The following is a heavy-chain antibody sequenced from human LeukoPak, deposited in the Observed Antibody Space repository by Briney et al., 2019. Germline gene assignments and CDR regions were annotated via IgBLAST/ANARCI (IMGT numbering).Heavy chain of an antibody. J-gene: IGHJ6*03. V-gene: IGHV4-30-4*08. CDR3: ARDHARIAVALPPEYYYYMDV. Sequence: SETLSLTCTVPGGSISSGDYYWSWIRQPPGKGLEWIGYIYYSGSTYYNPSLKSRVTISVDTSKNQFSLKLSSVTAADTAVYYCARDHARIAVALPPEYYYYMDVWGKGTRVTVSS. CDR2: IYYSGST. D-gene: IGHD6-13*01. CDR1: GGSISSGDYY.